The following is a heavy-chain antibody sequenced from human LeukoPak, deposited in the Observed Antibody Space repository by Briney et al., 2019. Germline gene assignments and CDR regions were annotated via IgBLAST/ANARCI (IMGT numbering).Heavy chain of an antibody. CDR3: ARGGSGSGNYYHPVSGGYWFDP. D-gene: IGHD3-10*01. CDR1: GGTFSSYS. V-gene: IGHV1-69*01. J-gene: IGHJ5*02. Sequence: SVKVSCKASGGTFSSYSISWVRQAPGQGLEWMGGIIPIFRTPNYAQKFQGRVAITADDSTSTAYMDLSSLRSEDTAVYYCARGGSGSGNYYHPVSGGYWFDPWGQGTLVTVSS. CDR2: IIPIFRTP.